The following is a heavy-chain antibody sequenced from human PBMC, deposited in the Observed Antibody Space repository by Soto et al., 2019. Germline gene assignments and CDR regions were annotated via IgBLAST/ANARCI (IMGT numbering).Heavy chain of an antibody. V-gene: IGHV4-31*03. CDR2: IYSSGST. J-gene: IGHJ6*04. CDR3: ATTDRDINDYLPGYYGMDV. CDR1: GGSISSGGYS. Sequence: QVQLQESGPGLVKPSQTLSLTCTVSGGSISSGGYSWSWIRQHPGKGLEWIGYIYSSGSTDYNPCLKSRVTISVDTSKNQFSLKLSSVTAADTAVYDCATTDRDINDYLPGYYGMDVWGKGTKVTVSS. D-gene: IGHD2-15*01.